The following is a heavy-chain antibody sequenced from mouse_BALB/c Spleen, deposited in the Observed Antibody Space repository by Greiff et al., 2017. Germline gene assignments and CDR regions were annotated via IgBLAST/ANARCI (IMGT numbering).Heavy chain of an antibody. CDR3: ARWDGDYAMDY. CDR1: GYTFSSYW. D-gene: IGHD1-1*02. Sequence: VKLMESGAELMKPGASVKISCKATGYTFSSYWIEWVKQRPGHGLEWIGEILPGSGSTNYNEKFKGKATFTADTSSNTAYMQLSSLTSEDSAVYYCARWDGDYAMDYWGQGTSVTVSS. J-gene: IGHJ4*01. V-gene: IGHV1-9*01. CDR2: ILPGSGST.